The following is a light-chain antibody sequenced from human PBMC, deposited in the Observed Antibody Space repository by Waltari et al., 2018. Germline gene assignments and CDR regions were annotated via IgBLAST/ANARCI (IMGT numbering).Light chain of an antibody. CDR3: QQYGSSPWT. Sequence: EIVLTQSPVTLSLSPGERATLSCRASQSVSSSYLAWYQQKPGQAPRLLIYGASSRFTGIPDRFSGSGSGTDFTLTISRLEPEDFAVYYCQQYGSSPWTFGQGTKVEIK. CDR2: GAS. CDR1: QSVSSSY. J-gene: IGKJ1*01. V-gene: IGKV3-20*01.